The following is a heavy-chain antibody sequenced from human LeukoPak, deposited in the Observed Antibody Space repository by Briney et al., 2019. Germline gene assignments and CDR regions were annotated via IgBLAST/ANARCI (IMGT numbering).Heavy chain of an antibody. D-gene: IGHD1-26*01. Sequence: GGSLRLSCAASGFTFSPYRMNWVRQSPGKGLEWVSAIGGSDGTTYYADSVKGRCIISRDNYKNILYLQMNSLRVEDTAIYYCAKVLDSGSFPDYWGQGTLATVSS. CDR2: IGGSDGTT. CDR1: GFTFSPYR. V-gene: IGHV3-23*01. J-gene: IGHJ4*02. CDR3: AKVLDSGSFPDY.